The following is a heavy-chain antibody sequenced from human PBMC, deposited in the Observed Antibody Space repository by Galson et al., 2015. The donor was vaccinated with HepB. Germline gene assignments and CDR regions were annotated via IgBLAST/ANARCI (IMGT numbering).Heavy chain of an antibody. J-gene: IGHJ4*02. CDR3: ARDGNYDSSGYSYFFDY. D-gene: IGHD3-22*01. Sequence: SLRLSCAASGFTFSSYGMHWVRQAPGKGLEWVAVISYDGSNKYYADSVKGRFTISRDNSKNTLYLQMNSLRAEDTAVYYCARDGNYDSSGYSYFFDYWGQGTLVTVSS. V-gene: IGHV3-30*03. CDR1: GFTFSSYG. CDR2: ISYDGSNK.